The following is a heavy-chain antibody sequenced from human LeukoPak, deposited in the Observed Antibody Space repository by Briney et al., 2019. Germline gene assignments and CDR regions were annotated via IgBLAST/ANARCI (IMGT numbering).Heavy chain of an antibody. V-gene: IGHV3-48*03. CDR1: GFTFSSYE. J-gene: IGHJ4*02. CDR2: ISSSGSTI. CDR3: AKGMVRGVILKGFDY. Sequence: GGSLRLSCAASGFTFSSYEMNWVRQAPGKGLEWVSYISSSGSTIYYADSVKGRFTISRDNSKNTPYLQMNSLRAEDTAVYYCAKGMVRGVILKGFDYWGQGTLVTVSS. D-gene: IGHD3-10*01.